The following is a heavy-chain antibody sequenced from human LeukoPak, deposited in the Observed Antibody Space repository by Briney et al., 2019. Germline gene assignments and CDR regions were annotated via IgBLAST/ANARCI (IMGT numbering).Heavy chain of an antibody. Sequence: SETLSLTCAVYGVSFSGYYWSWIRQPPGKGLEWIGEINHSGSTNYNPSLKSRVTISVDTSKNQFSLKLSSVTAADTAVYYCARARYYPYYFDYWGQGTLGTVSA. J-gene: IGHJ4*02. CDR1: GVSFSGYY. CDR2: INHSGST. V-gene: IGHV4-34*01. D-gene: IGHD3-10*01. CDR3: ARARYYPYYFDY.